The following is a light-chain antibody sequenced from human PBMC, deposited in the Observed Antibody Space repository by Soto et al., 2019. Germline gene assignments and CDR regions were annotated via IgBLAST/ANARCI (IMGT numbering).Light chain of an antibody. J-gene: IGLJ2*01. CDR2: RNN. Sequence: QTVVTQPPSASGTPGQRVTISCSGSSSNIGSNYVYWYQQLAGTAPKLLIYRNNQRPSGVPDRFSGSKSGTSASLAISGLRSEDEADYYCAAWDDSLSVLVFGGGTQLTVL. CDR1: SSNIGSNY. CDR3: AAWDDSLSVLV. V-gene: IGLV1-47*01.